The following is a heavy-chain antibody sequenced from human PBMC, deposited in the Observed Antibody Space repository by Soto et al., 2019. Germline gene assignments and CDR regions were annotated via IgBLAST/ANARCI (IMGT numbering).Heavy chain of an antibody. CDR1: GFRFSSSW. CDR3: ASWADAADEDYFHH. Sequence: PGGSLRLSCAGSGFRFSSSWMSWIRQAPGKGLEWVAHINHGGSQKYYVDSAKGRFTISRDNAKASLYLQMNNLRAEDTATYYCASWADAADEDYFHHWGQGTLVTVSS. V-gene: IGHV3-7*03. J-gene: IGHJ1*01. CDR2: INHGGSQK. D-gene: IGHD3-16*01.